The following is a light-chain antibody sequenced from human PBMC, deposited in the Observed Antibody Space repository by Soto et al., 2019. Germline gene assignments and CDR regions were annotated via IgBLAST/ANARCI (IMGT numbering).Light chain of an antibody. J-gene: IGKJ3*01. CDR3: QQYYSTPGT. V-gene: IGKV4-1*01. Sequence: IVMTQSPDSLAVSLGERATINCKSSQSLLYSSNNKNYLAWYQQKPGQPPKLLIYWASTRASGVPARFSGGGSGTDFTLTISSLQAEDGAVYYCQQYYSTPGTFGPGT. CDR2: WAS. CDR1: QSLLYSSNNKNY.